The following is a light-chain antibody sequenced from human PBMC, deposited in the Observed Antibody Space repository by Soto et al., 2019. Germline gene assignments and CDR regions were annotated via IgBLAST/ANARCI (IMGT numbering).Light chain of an antibody. Sequence: EIVMTQSPATLSVSPGERATLSCRASQSVYSNLAWYQQKPCQAPRLLIYAASTRATGIPARFSGSGSGTEFTLTISSLHSEDFAVYYCQQYNKWPLTFGGGTKVEIK. V-gene: IGKV3-15*01. CDR3: QQYNKWPLT. CDR2: AAS. J-gene: IGKJ4*01. CDR1: QSVYSN.